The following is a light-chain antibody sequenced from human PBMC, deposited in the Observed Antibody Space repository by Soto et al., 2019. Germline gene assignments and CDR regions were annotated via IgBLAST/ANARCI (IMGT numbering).Light chain of an antibody. Sequence: EIVLTQSPGTLSLSPEERATLSCRASQSVSSYLAWYQQKPGQAPRLLIYGASSGATGIPDRFSGSGSGTDFTLTISRLEPEDVAVYYCQQYGTSPRTFGQGTKVEIK. CDR1: QSVSSY. J-gene: IGKJ1*01. CDR2: GAS. CDR3: QQYGTSPRT. V-gene: IGKV3-20*01.